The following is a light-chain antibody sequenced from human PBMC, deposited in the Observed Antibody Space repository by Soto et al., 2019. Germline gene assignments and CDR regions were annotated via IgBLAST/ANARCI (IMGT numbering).Light chain of an antibody. CDR3: QQSYSTPRT. Sequence: DIQMTQSPSSLSASVGHRVTITCRASQDINSYLNWYQQKPGKAPKLLIYAASSLQSGVPSRFSGSGSGTDFTLTISSLQPGDFATYYCQQSYSTPRTFGQGTKVEIK. CDR1: QDINSY. V-gene: IGKV1-39*01. CDR2: AAS. J-gene: IGKJ1*01.